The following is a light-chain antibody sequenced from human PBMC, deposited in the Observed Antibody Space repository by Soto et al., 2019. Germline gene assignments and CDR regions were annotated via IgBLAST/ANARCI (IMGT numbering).Light chain of an antibody. J-gene: IGKJ3*01. CDR2: GAS. Sequence: EIVMTQSPATLSVSPGKRATLSCRAIQSVSSSYLAWYQQKPGQAPRLLIYGASTRATGIPARFSGSGSGTEFTLTVSSLQSEDFAVYFCQEYNNWPPVTVGPGTKVDIK. V-gene: IGKV3-15*01. CDR3: QEYNNWPPVT. CDR1: QSVSSSY.